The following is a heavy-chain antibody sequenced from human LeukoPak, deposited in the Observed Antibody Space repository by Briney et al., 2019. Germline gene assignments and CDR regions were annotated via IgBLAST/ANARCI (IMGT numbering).Heavy chain of an antibody. CDR3: ARGLHRRCSGGICYQPFDY. V-gene: IGHV3-30*04. D-gene: IGHD2-15*01. CDR1: GFTFNNYA. Sequence: GGSLRLSCAASGFTFNNYAMSWVRQAPGKGLEWVALISSDGSKIYYADSVKGRFTISRDNSRNTLYLQMNSLRAEDSAVYYCARGLHRRCSGGICYQPFDYWGRGTLVTVSS. CDR2: ISSDGSKI. J-gene: IGHJ4*02.